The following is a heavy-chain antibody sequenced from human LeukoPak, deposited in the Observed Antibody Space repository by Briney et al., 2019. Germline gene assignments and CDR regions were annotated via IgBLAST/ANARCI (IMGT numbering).Heavy chain of an antibody. CDR2: ISSPGSTT. Sequence: GGSLRLSCAASGFRFSDYYRSWIRQAPGKGLEWFSYISSPGSTTYYADSVKGRFTISRDNAKNSLSLQMNSLRADDTAVYYCASGIQPRLSWFFDLWGRGTLVTVSS. V-gene: IGHV3-11*01. CDR1: GFRFSDYY. D-gene: IGHD5-18*01. CDR3: ASGIQPRLSWFFDL. J-gene: IGHJ2*01.